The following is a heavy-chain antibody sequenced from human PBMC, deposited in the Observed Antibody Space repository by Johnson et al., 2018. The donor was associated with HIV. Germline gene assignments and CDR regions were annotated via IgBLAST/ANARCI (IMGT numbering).Heavy chain of an antibody. CDR1: GFTVSSNY. D-gene: IGHD4-17*01. CDR2: IYSGGST. J-gene: IGHJ3*02. CDR3: ARDSTPWGGDYAHDAFDI. Sequence: VQLVESGGGLVQPGGSLRLSCAASGFTVSSNYMSWVRQAPGKGLEWVSVIYSGGSTYYADSVNGSFTISRDNSKNTLYLQMNSLRAEDTAVYYCARDSTPWGGDYAHDAFDIWGQGTMVTVSS. V-gene: IGHV3-66*01.